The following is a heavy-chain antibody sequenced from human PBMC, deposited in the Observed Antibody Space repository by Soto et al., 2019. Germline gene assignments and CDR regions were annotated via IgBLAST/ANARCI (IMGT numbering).Heavy chain of an antibody. CDR1: GFTFSSYA. CDR3: ARAENSGSYYSYFQH. Sequence: GGSLRLSCAASGFTFSSYAMSWVRQAPGKGLEWVSAISGSGGSTYYADSVKGRFTISRDNSKNTLYLQMNSLRAEDTAVYYCARAENSGSYYSYFQHWGQGTLVTFSS. D-gene: IGHD1-26*01. V-gene: IGHV3-23*01. J-gene: IGHJ1*01. CDR2: ISGSGGST.